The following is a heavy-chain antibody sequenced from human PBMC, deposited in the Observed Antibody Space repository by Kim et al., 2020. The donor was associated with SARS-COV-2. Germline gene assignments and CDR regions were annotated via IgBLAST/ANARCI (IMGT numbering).Heavy chain of an antibody. D-gene: IGHD2-2*01. Sequence: GGSLRLSCAASGFTFDDYGMSWVRQAPGKGLEWVSGINWNGGSTGYADSVKGRFTISRDNAKNSLYLQMNSLRAEDTALYHCARDKGYCSSTSCHYYFDYWGQGTLVTVSS. CDR2: INWNGGST. J-gene: IGHJ4*02. CDR1: GFTFDDYG. CDR3: ARDKGYCSSTSCHYYFDY. V-gene: IGHV3-20*01.